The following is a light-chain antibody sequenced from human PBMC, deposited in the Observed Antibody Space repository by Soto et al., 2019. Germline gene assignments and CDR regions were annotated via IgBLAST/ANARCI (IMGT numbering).Light chain of an antibody. J-gene: IGKJ1*01. CDR3: QQLNSYRT. CDR1: QGISSY. V-gene: IGKV1-9*01. Sequence: IQLTQSPSSLSASVGDRVTITCRASQGISSYLAWYQQKPGKAPKLLIYAASTLQSGVPSRFSGSGSWTDFTLTISSLQPEDFATYYCQQLNSYRTFGQGTKVEIK. CDR2: AAS.